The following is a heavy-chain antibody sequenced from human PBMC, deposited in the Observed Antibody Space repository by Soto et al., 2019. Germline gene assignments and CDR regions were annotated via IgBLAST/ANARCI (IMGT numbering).Heavy chain of an antibody. CDR3: ARDWKRGIEARPGPYYYYGMDV. Sequence: ASVKVSCKASGYTFTSYGISWVRQAPGQGLEWMGWISAYNGNTNYAQKLQGRVTMTTDTSTSTAYMELRSLRSDDTAVCYWARDWKRGIEARPGPYYYYGMDVWGQGTTVTVSS. D-gene: IGHD6-6*01. CDR1: GYTFTSYG. J-gene: IGHJ6*02. CDR2: ISAYNGNT. V-gene: IGHV1-18*04.